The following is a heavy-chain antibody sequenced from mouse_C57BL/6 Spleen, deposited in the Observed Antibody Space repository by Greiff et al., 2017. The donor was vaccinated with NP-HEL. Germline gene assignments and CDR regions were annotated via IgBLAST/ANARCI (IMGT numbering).Heavy chain of an antibody. V-gene: IGHV2-4*01. CDR3: AAYSNYGYFDV. CDR1: GFSLTSYG. D-gene: IGHD2-5*01. CDR2: IWSGGST. Sequence: QVHVKQSGPGLVQPSQSLSITCTVSGFSLTSYGVHRVRQPPGKGLEWLGVIWSGGSTDYNAAFISRLSISKDNSKSQVFFKMNSLQADDTAIYYCAAYSNYGYFDVWGTGTTVTVSS. J-gene: IGHJ1*03.